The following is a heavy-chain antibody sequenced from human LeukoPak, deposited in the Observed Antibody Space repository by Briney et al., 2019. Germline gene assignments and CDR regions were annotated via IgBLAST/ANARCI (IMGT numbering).Heavy chain of an antibody. CDR3: AKGGYCSSTSCYGYFDS. D-gene: IGHD2-2*01. Sequence: GGSLRLSCAASGFTFSSNAMSWVRQAPGKGLEWVSAISISGGSTYYADSVKGRFTISRDNSENTVYLQMNSLRVEDTAVYYCAKGGYCSSTSCYGYFDSWGQGTLVTVS. CDR2: ISISGGST. V-gene: IGHV3-23*01. CDR1: GFTFSSNA. J-gene: IGHJ4*02.